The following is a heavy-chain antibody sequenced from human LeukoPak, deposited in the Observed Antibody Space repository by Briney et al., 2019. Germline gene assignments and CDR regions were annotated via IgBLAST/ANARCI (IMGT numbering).Heavy chain of an antibody. D-gene: IGHD1-1*01. Sequence: GGTLRLSCAASGFTFSSYAMSWVRQAPGKGLEWVSAISGSGGSTSYADSVKGRFTISRDNSKNTLYLQMNSLRAEDTAVYYCAKDSTTGSVYFAYWGQGTLVTVSS. CDR1: GFTFSSYA. CDR2: ISGSGGST. CDR3: AKDSTTGSVYFAY. J-gene: IGHJ4*02. V-gene: IGHV3-23*01.